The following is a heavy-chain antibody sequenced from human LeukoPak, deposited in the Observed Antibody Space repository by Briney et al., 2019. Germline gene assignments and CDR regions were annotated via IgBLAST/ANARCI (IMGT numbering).Heavy chain of an antibody. CDR1: GFTFSSYA. CDR3: AKGAGYSSNWNFDY. Sequence: QPGRSLRLSCAASGFTFSSYAMHWVRQAPGKGLEWVAVISYDGSNKYYADSVKGRFTISRDNSKNTLYLQMNSLRLEDTAGYYCAKGAGYSSNWNFDYWGQGTLVTVSS. D-gene: IGHD6-13*01. V-gene: IGHV3-30-3*01. J-gene: IGHJ4*02. CDR2: ISYDGSNK.